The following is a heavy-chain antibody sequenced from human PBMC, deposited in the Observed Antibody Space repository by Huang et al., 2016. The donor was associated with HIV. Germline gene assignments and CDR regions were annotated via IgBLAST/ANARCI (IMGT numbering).Heavy chain of an antibody. CDR3: ARVPIDYSKSHYYFDY. D-gene: IGHD4-4*01. V-gene: IGHV3-21*01. J-gene: IGHJ4*02. Sequence: EVQLVESGGGLVKPGGSLRLSCAASGFTFRTYSLNWVRQTPGKGLEWVSSISGSATYRYYADSVKGRFTISRDNAKNSLYLQMNSLRTEDTAVYYCARVPIDYSKSHYYFDYWGQGTLVTVSS. CDR2: ISGSATYR. CDR1: GFTFRTYS.